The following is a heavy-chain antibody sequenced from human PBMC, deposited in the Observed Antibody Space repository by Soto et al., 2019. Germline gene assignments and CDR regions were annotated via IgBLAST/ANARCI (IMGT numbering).Heavy chain of an antibody. J-gene: IGHJ4*02. CDR3: ARDPTYFYDSSGYYDY. CDR2: INSDGSST. CDR1: GFTFSSYW. V-gene: IGHV3-74*01. Sequence: GGSLRLSCAASGFTFSSYWMHWVRQAPGKGLVRVSRINSDGSSTSYADSVKGRFTISRDNAKNTLYLQMNSLRAEDTAVYYCARDPTYFYDSSGYYDYWGQGTLVTVSS. D-gene: IGHD3-22*01.